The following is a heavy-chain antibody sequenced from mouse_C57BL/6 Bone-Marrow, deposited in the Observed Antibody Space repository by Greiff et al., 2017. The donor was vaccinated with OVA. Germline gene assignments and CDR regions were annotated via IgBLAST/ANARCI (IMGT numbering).Heavy chain of an antibody. CDR3: AGNTIVTTEYYFDY. J-gene: IGHJ2*01. Sequence: VQLKESGGGLVKPGGSLKLSCAASGFTFSDYGMHWVRQAPEKGLEWVAYISSGSSTIYYADTVKGRFTISRDNAKNTLFLQMTSLRSEDTAMYYCAGNTIVTTEYYFDYWGQGTTLTVSS. CDR2: ISSGSSTI. CDR1: GFTFSDYG. D-gene: IGHD2-12*01. V-gene: IGHV5-17*01.